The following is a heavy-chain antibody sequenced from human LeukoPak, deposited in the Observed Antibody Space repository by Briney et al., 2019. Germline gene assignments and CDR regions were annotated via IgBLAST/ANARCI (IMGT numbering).Heavy chain of an antibody. CDR1: GGSISSYY. D-gene: IGHD3-3*01. Sequence: PSETLSLTCIVSGGSISSYYWSWIRQPAGKGLEWIGRIYTSGSTNYNPSLKSRVTMSVDTSKNQFSLKLSSVTAADTAVYYCAIESDFWSGAYFDYWGQGTLVTVSS. J-gene: IGHJ4*02. V-gene: IGHV4-4*07. CDR3: AIESDFWSGAYFDY. CDR2: IYTSGST.